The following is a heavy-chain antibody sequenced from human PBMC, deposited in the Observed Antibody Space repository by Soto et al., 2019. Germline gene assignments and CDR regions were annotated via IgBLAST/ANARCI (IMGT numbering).Heavy chain of an antibody. D-gene: IGHD3-10*01. CDR2: ISYDGSNK. CDR1: GFTFSSYA. CDR3: ARVAYYYGSGSYTFDY. Sequence: QVQLVESGGGVVQPGRSLRLSCAASGFTFSSYAMLWVRQAPGKGLEWVAVISYDGSNKYYADSVKGRFTISRDNSKNTLYLQMNSLRAEDTAVYYCARVAYYYGSGSYTFDYWGQGTLVTVSS. V-gene: IGHV3-30-3*01. J-gene: IGHJ4*02.